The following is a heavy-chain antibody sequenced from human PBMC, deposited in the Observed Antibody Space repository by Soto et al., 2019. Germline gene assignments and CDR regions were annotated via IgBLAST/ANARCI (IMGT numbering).Heavy chain of an antibody. V-gene: IGHV3-7*03. D-gene: IGHD3-3*01. CDR2: IKQDGSEK. J-gene: IGHJ6*02. CDR1: GFTLSSYW. Sequence: GGSLRLACAASGFTLSSYWMSWVRQAPGKGLEWVANIKQDGSEKYYVDSVKGRFTISRDNAKNSLYLQMNSLRAEDTAVYYCAREGAPITIFGVVIGLYGMDVWGQGTTVTVSS. CDR3: AREGAPITIFGVVIGLYGMDV.